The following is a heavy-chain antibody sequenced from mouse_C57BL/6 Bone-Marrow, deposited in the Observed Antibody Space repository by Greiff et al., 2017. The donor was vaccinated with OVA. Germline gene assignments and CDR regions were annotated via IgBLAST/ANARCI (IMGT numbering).Heavy chain of an antibody. CDR2: ISNGGGST. Sequence: EVKLMESGGGLVQPGGSLKLSCAASGFTFSDYYMYWVRQTPEKRLEWVAYISNGGGSTYYPDTVKGRFTISRDNAKNTLYLQMSRLKSEDTAMYYCARHRSNYFYAMDYWGQGTSVTVSS. CDR3: ARHRSNYFYAMDY. CDR1: GFTFSDYY. J-gene: IGHJ4*01. V-gene: IGHV5-12*01. D-gene: IGHD2-5*01.